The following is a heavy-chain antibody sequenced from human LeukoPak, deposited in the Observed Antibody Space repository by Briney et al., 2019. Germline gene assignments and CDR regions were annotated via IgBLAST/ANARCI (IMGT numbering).Heavy chain of an antibody. CDR2: MNPNSGNT. CDR1: GYTFTSYD. J-gene: IGHJ6*02. CDR3: ARCPPRIAAAKYYYYGMDV. V-gene: IGHV1-8*01. D-gene: IGHD6-13*01. Sequence: GASVKVSCKASGYTFTSYDINWVRQATGQGLEWMGWMNPNSGNTGYAQKFQGRVTMTRNTSISTAYMELSSLRSEDTAVYYCARCPPRIAAAKYYYYGMDVWGQGTTVTVSS.